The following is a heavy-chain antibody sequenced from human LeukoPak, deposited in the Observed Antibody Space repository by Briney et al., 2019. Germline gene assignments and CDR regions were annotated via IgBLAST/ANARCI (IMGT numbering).Heavy chain of an antibody. CDR3: ARDGYLWFGESPYYGMDV. CDR1: GYTFTSYG. V-gene: IGHV1-18*01. J-gene: IGHJ6*02. D-gene: IGHD3-10*01. Sequence: ASVKVSCKASGYTFTSYGISWVRQAPGQGLEWMGWISAYNGNTNYAQELQGRVTMTTDTSTSTAYMELRSLRSDDTAVYYCARDGYLWFGESPYYGMDVWGQGTTVTVSS. CDR2: ISAYNGNT.